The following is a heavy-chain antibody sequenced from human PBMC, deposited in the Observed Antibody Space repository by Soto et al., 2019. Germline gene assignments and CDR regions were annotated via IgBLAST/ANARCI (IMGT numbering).Heavy chain of an antibody. D-gene: IGHD2-2*01. CDR3: ARQDYSNYRGGMDV. V-gene: IGHV5-51*01. CDR2: IYPSDSDI. CDR1: GYSFTSHW. J-gene: IGHJ6*02. Sequence: LKISCKTSGYSFTSHWIAWVRQMPGKGLEWMGIIYPSDSDIRYRPSFQGQVTISVDKSISTAYLQWSSLKASDTATYYCARQDYSNYRGGMDVWGQGTTVTVS.